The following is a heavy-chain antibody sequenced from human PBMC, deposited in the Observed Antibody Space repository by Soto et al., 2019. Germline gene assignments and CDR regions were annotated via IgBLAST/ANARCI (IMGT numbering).Heavy chain of an antibody. V-gene: IGHV3-48*03. D-gene: IGHD2-2*02. CDR1: GFTFSSYE. CDR2: ISSGGSTI. CDR3: ARDKSRTCSSTSCHTVYGEQYYYYGMDV. Sequence: GGSLRLSCAASGFTFSSYEMNWVRQAPGKGLEWVSYISSGGSTIYYADSGKGRFTISRDNAKNSLYLQMNSLRAEDTAVYYCARDKSRTCSSTSCHTVYGEQYYYYGMDVWGQGTTVTVSS. J-gene: IGHJ6*02.